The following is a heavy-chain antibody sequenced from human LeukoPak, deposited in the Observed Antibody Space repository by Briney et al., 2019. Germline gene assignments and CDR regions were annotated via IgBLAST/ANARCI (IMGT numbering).Heavy chain of an antibody. CDR2: IKEDGSEK. V-gene: IGHV3-7*01. CDR3: AREGTDY. Sequence: GGSLRLSCAVSGFTFGSYWMSWVRQAPGKGLEWVANIKEDGSEKYYVDSVRDRFTISRDNAKNSLYLQMNSLRAEDTAVYFCAREGTDYWGQGTLVTVSS. CDR1: GFTFGSYW. J-gene: IGHJ4*02.